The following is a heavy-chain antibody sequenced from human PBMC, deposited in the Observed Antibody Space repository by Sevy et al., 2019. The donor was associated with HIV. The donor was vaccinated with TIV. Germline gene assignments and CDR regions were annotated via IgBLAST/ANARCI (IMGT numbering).Heavy chain of an antibody. D-gene: IGHD3-16*01. V-gene: IGHV3-30-3*01. CDR2: ISYDGSKK. CDR3: AREGGIEAFDI. J-gene: IGHJ3*02. Sequence: GGSLRLSCAASGFTFNSYAMHWVRQAPGKGLEWVVVISYDGSKKSYADSVKGRFTISRDNSKNTFYLQMNSLRPEDTAVYYCAREGGIEAFDIWGQGTMVTVSS. CDR1: GFTFNSYA.